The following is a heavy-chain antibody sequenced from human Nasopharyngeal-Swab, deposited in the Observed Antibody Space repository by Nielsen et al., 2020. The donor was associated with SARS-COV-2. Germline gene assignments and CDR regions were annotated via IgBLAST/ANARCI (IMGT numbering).Heavy chain of an antibody. CDR1: GFTFSSYS. CDR3: ARTDGYTLNNAFDI. D-gene: IGHD5-24*01. J-gene: IGHJ3*02. V-gene: IGHV3-21*01. Sequence: GESLKTSCAASGFTFSSYSMNWVRQAPGKGLEWVSSITSSSSYIYYADSVKGRFTISRDNAKNSLYLQMNSLRAEDTAVYYCARTDGYTLNNAFDIWGQGTMVTVSS. CDR2: ITSSSSYI.